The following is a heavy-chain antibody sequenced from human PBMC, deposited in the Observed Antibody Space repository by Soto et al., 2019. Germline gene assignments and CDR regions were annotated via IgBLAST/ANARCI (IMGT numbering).Heavy chain of an antibody. Sequence: QVQMVQSGAEVKMPGSSVKVSCKASEDTFSNYAITWVRQAPGQGLELMGGIIPLFGTTNYAKKFQGRVTMTADESTSTAYMELISMTSEDTAVYYCARDHSIYGDYAVKGLRDWGQGVLVTVSS. J-gene: IGHJ4*02. CDR1: EDTFSNYA. D-gene: IGHD4-17*01. CDR2: IIPLFGTT. V-gene: IGHV1-69*01. CDR3: ARDHSIYGDYAVKGLRD.